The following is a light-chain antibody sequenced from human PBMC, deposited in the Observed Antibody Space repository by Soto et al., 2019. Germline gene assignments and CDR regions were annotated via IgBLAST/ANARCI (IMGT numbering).Light chain of an antibody. J-gene: IGKJ1*01. CDR3: QQSYSTPWT. V-gene: IGKV1-39*01. Sequence: DIQMTQSPSSLSASVGDRVTITCLASQSISNYLNWYQQKPGKAPKLLIYTASSLQSGVPSRFSGSGSRTDFTLTISSLQPEDFATYYCQQSYSTPWTSGQGTQVAIK. CDR1: QSISNY. CDR2: TAS.